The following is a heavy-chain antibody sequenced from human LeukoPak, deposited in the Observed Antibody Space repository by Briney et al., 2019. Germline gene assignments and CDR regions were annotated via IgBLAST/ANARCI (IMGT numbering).Heavy chain of an antibody. V-gene: IGHV3-23*01. D-gene: IGHD3-10*02. CDR1: GFTFSSYA. Sequence: GGSLRLSCAASGFTFSSYAMSWVRQAPGKGPEWVSAISGSGDVTYYADSVKGRFTISRDNSKNTLYLQMHSLRVEDTAVYYCGKGRSMLGELSGDYWGQGTLVTVSS. J-gene: IGHJ4*02. CDR2: ISGSGDVT. CDR3: GKGRSMLGELSGDY.